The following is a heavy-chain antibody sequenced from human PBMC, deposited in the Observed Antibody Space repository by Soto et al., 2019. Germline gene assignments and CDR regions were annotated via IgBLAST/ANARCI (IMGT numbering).Heavy chain of an antibody. CDR3: ARNIGDDVYSNYGYDAFDI. CDR1: GFTFSSYG. D-gene: IGHD4-4*01. CDR2: IWYDGSNK. J-gene: IGHJ3*02. Sequence: GGSLRLSCAASGFTFSSYGMHWVRQAPGKGLEWVAVIWYDGSNKYYADSVKGRFTISRDNSKNTLYLQMNSLRAEDTAVYYGARNIGDDVYSNYGYDAFDIWGQGTMVTVSS. V-gene: IGHV3-33*01.